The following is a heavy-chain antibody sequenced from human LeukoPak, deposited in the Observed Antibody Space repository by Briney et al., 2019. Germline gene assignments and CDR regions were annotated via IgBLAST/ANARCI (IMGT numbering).Heavy chain of an antibody. CDR1: GYTFTSYD. J-gene: IGHJ4*02. CDR2: MNPNSGNT. CDR3: AMRNGSGSLYFDY. D-gene: IGHD3-10*01. Sequence: GASVKVSCKASGYTFTSYDINWVRQATGQGLEWMGWMNPNSGNTGYAQKFQGGVTMTRNTSISTAYMEVSSLRSEDTAVYYCAMRNGSGSLYFDYWGQGTLVTVSS. V-gene: IGHV1-8*01.